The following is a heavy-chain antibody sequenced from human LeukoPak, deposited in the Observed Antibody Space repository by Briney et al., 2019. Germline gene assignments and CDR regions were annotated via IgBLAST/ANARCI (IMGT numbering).Heavy chain of an antibody. V-gene: IGHV4-4*07. Sequence: PSETLSLTCTVCGGSISSYYWSWIRQPAGEGLEWIGRIYTSGSINYNPSLKSRVTISADKSKNQFSLKMSSVTAADTAVYYCVRDGTPYQDRGVDYWGQGTLVTVSS. D-gene: IGHD2-2*01. CDR3: VRDGTPYQDRGVDY. J-gene: IGHJ4*02. CDR2: IYTSGSI. CDR1: GGSISSYY.